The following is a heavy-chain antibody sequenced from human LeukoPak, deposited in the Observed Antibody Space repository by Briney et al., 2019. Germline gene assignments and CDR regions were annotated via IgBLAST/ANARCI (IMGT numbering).Heavy chain of an antibody. CDR1: GYTFTGYY. CDR2: INPNSGGT. Sequence: ASVKVSCKASGYTFTGYYMRWVRQAPGQGLEWMGWINPNSGGTNYAQKFQGRVTMTRDTSISTAYMELSSLRSEDTAVYYCARDGSGSYYYYGMDVWGQGTTVTVSS. D-gene: IGHD1-26*01. CDR3: ARDGSGSYYYYGMDV. J-gene: IGHJ6*02. V-gene: IGHV1-2*02.